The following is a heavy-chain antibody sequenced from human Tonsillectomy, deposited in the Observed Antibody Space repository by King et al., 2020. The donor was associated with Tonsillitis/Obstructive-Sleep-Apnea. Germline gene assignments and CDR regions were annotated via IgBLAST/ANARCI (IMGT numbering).Heavy chain of an antibody. CDR1: GFTFSSYT. CDR2: FSSGRSYI. D-gene: IGHD1-26*01. J-gene: IGHJ6*03. V-gene: IGHV3-21*01. CDR3: ARDGRVRATDFYIDV. Sequence: VQLVESGGGLVKPGGSLRLSCAASGFTFSSYTMNWVRQAPGKGLEWVSSFSSGRSYIYYADSVKGRFTISRDNAKNSLYLQMNSLRAEDTAVYYCARDGRVRATDFYIDVWGQGTPVTVSS.